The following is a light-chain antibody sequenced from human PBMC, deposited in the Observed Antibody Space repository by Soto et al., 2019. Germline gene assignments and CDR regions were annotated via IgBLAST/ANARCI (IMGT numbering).Light chain of an antibody. CDR3: SSFTSSTTYV. V-gene: IGLV2-14*01. Sequence: QSVLTQPASVSGSPGQSITISCTGTSSDVGSYNHVSWYQQHPGEVPKLIIFNVNDRPSGVSNRFSGSKSGNTASLTISGLQAEDEADYYCSSFTSSTTYVFGTGTKVTVL. CDR2: NVN. J-gene: IGLJ1*01. CDR1: SSDVGSYNH.